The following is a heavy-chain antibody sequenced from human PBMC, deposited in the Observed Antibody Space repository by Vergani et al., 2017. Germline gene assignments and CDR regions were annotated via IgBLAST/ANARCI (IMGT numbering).Heavy chain of an antibody. Sequence: VQLLESGGGLVHPGGSLRLSCAASGFTFSSYGMHWVRQAPGKGLEWVAVIWYDGSNKYYADSVKGRFTISRDNSKNTLYLQMNSLRAEDTAVYYCARGWVYYDITANWFDPWGQGTLVTVSS. CDR2: IWYDGSNK. CDR3: ARGWVYYDITANWFDP. J-gene: IGHJ5*02. CDR1: GFTFSSYG. V-gene: IGHV3-33*08. D-gene: IGHD3-22*01.